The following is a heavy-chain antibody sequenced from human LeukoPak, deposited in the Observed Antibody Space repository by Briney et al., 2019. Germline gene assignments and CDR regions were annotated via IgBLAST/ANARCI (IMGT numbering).Heavy chain of an antibody. V-gene: IGHV1-69*13. Sequence: ASVKVSCKASGGTFSSYAISWVRQAPGQGLEWMGGIIPIFGTANYAQKFQGRVTITADESTSTAYMELSSLRSEDTAVYYCARVIGGSSYGNPCDYWGQGTLVTVSS. CDR3: ARVIGGSSYGNPCDY. CDR1: GGTFSSYA. D-gene: IGHD2-15*01. CDR2: IIPIFGTA. J-gene: IGHJ4*02.